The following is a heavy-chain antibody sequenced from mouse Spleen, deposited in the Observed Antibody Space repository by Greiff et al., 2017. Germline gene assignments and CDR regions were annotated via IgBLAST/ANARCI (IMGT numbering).Heavy chain of an antibody. Sequence: VQLQQSGAELVMPGASVKLSCKASGYTFTSYWMHWVKQRPGQGLEWIGEIDPSDSYTNYNQKFKGKATLTVDKSSSTAYMQLSSLTSEDSAVYYCARELGRAYWGQGTTLTVSS. CDR2: IDPSDSYT. V-gene: IGHV1-69*01. J-gene: IGHJ2*01. CDR1: GYTFTSYW. CDR3: ARELGRAY. D-gene: IGHD4-1*01.